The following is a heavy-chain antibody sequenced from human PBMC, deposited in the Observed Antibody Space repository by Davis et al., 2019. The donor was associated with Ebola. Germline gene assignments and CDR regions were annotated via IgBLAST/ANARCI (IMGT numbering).Heavy chain of an antibody. D-gene: IGHD1/OR15-1a*01. V-gene: IGHV3-48*04. Sequence: PGGSLRLSCAASGFTFSSYSMNWVRQAPGKGLEWVSYISSSSSTIYYADSVKGRFTISRDNAKNSLYLQMNSLRVEDTAMYYCAREMRGTADSHWGQGTLVTVSS. CDR2: ISSSSSTI. CDR1: GFTFSSYS. CDR3: AREMRGTADSH. J-gene: IGHJ4*02.